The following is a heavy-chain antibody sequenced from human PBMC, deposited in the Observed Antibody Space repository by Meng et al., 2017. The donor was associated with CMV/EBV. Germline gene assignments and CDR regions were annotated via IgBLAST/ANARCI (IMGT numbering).Heavy chain of an antibody. CDR3: ARGHLTYYDILTGYSPFDY. Sequence: SVKVSCKASGGTFSSYTISWVRQAPGQGLEWMGRIIPILGIANYAQKFQGRVTITADKSTSTAYMELSSLRSEDTAVYYCARGHLTYYDILTGYSPFDYWGQGTLVTVSS. D-gene: IGHD3-9*01. CDR1: GGTFSSYT. J-gene: IGHJ4*02. V-gene: IGHV1-69*02. CDR2: IIPILGIA.